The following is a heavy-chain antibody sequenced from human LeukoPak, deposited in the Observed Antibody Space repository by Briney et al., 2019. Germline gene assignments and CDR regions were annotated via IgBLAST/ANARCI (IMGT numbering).Heavy chain of an antibody. Sequence: ASVKVSCKVSGYTLTELSIHWVRQAPGKGLEWMGGFDPEDGETIYAQKFQGRVTMTEDTSTDTAYMELSSLRSEDTAVYYCATGEYYYDSSGYGTCRFDYWGQGTLVTVSS. V-gene: IGHV1-24*01. CDR1: GYTLTELS. CDR3: ATGEYYYDSSGYGTCRFDY. J-gene: IGHJ4*02. D-gene: IGHD3-22*01. CDR2: FDPEDGET.